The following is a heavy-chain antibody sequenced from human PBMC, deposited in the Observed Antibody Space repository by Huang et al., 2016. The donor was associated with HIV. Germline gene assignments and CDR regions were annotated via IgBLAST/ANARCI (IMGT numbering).Heavy chain of an antibody. D-gene: IGHD3-22*01. CDR2: IIPIFGTA. CDR1: GGTFSSYA. V-gene: IGHV1-69*13. J-gene: IGHJ4*02. Sequence: QVQLVQSGAEVKKPGSSVKVSCKASGGTFSSYAISWVRQAPGQGLEWMGWIIPIFGTANYAQKVQGRVTITADESTSTAYMELSSLRSEDTAVYYCARARGYYDSSVSYYFDYWGQGTLVTVSS. CDR3: ARARGYYDSSVSYYFDY.